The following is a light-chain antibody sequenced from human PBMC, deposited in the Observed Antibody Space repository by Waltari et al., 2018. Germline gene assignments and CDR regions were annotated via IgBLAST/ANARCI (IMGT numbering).Light chain of an antibody. CDR1: NSNIGNKD. CDR2: VND. J-gene: IGLJ2*01. Sequence: QSVLTQPPSVSAAPGQKVTISCSGSNSNIGNKDVSWYQQFPGTAPKLLIDVNDKRPSGIPDRFSGSQSGTSATLGVTGLQTGDEADYYCGTWDSSLSDVVFGGGTKLTVL. CDR3: GTWDSSLSDVV. V-gene: IGLV1-51*01.